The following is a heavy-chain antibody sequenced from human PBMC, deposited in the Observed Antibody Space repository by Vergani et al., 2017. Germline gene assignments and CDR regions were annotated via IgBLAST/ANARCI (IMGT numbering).Heavy chain of an antibody. D-gene: IGHD6-13*01. J-gene: IGHJ3*02. CDR1: GYTFTSYG. V-gene: IGHV1-18*01. Sequence: QVQLVQSGAEVKKPVASVKVSCKASGYTFTSYGISWVRQAPGQGLEWMGWISAYNGNTNYAQKLQGRVTMTTDTSTSTAYMELRSLRSDDTAVYYCARDPRRIAAAGTNAFDIWGQGTMVTVSS. CDR3: ARDPRRIAAAGTNAFDI. CDR2: ISAYNGNT.